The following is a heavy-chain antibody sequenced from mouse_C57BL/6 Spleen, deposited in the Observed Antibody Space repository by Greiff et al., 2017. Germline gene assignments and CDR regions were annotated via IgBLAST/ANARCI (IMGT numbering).Heavy chain of an antibody. CDR2: ISDGGSYT. CDR1: GFTFSSYA. Sequence: VMLVESGGGLVKPGGSLKLSCAASGFTFSSYAMSWVRQTPEKRLEWVATISDGGSYTYYPDNVKGRFTISRDNAKNNLYLQMSHLKSEDTAMYYCARESRSSYDYAMDYWGQGTSVTVSS. J-gene: IGHJ4*01. CDR3: ARESRSSYDYAMDY. V-gene: IGHV5-4*01. D-gene: IGHD1-1*01.